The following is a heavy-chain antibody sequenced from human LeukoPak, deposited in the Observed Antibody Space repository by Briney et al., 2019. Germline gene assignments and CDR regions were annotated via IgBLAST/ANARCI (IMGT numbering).Heavy chain of an antibody. V-gene: IGHV1-2*06. CDR2: INPNSGGT. J-gene: IGHJ4*02. Sequence: ASVRVSCKASGYTFTGYYMHWVRQAPGQGLEWMGRINPNSGGTNYAQKFQGRVTMTRDTSISTAYMELSRLRSDDTAVYYCARVADYGDYDWVNWGQGTLVTVSS. CDR1: GYTFTGYY. D-gene: IGHD4-17*01. CDR3: ARVADYGDYDWVN.